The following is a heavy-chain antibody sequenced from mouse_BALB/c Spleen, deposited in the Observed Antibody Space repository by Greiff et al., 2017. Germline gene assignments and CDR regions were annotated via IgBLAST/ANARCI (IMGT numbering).Heavy chain of an antibody. Sequence: VQLQQSGPELMKPGASVKISCKASGYSFTSYYMHWVKQSHGKSLEWIGYIDPFNGGTSYNQKFKGKATLTVDKSSSTAYMHLSSLTSEDSAVYYCARSLRLREGFAYWGQGTLVTVSA. V-gene: IGHV1S135*01. CDR1: GYSFTSYY. CDR3: ARSLRLREGFAY. CDR2: IDPFNGGT. D-gene: IGHD1-2*01. J-gene: IGHJ3*01.